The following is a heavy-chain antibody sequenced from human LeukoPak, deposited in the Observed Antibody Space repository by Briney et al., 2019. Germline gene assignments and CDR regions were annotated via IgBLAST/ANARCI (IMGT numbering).Heavy chain of an antibody. CDR2: IISNLGIA. Sequence: GSSVKVSCTASGGTFSSYAISWVRQAPGQGREWLGRIISNLGIANYAQKFQGRVTITANKSTSTTYMELSSLRSEDTAVYYCARAYSSGWYLDAFDIWGQGTMVTVSS. D-gene: IGHD6-19*01. CDR3: ARAYSSGWYLDAFDI. J-gene: IGHJ3*02. CDR1: GGTFSSYA. V-gene: IGHV1-69*04.